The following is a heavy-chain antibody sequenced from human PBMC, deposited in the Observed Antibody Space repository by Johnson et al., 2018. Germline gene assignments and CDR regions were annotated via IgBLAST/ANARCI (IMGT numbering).Heavy chain of an antibody. CDR3: SRGAAGTMGDY. Sequence: VQLVESGGGLVEPGGSLGISCAASGFLFTDYWMTWVRQAPGKGLAWVANINQDGSAKFYVDSVKGRITISRDNAKNSLYLQMNRLRPEDTAMYYCSRGAAGTMGDYWGQGTLVTVSS. CDR2: INQDGSAK. V-gene: IGHV3-7*01. D-gene: IGHD6-13*01. J-gene: IGHJ4*02. CDR1: GFLFTDYW.